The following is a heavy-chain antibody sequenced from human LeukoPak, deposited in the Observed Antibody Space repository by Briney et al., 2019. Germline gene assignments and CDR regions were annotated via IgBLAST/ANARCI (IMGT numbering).Heavy chain of an antibody. CDR2: IYYSGST. CDR1: GGSISSGDYY. Sequence: SETLSLTCTVSGGSISSGDYYWSWIRRPPGKGLEWIGYIYYSGSTYYNPSLKSRVTISVDTSKNQFSLKLSSVTAADTAVYYCARTSHVTTNYFDYWGQGTLVTVSS. J-gene: IGHJ4*02. D-gene: IGHD4-17*01. CDR3: ARTSHVTTNYFDY. V-gene: IGHV4-30-4*01.